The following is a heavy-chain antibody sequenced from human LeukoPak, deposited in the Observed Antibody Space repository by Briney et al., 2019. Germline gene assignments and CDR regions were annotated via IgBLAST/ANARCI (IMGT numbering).Heavy chain of an antibody. CDR1: GSSISSYY. CDR2: IYYSGST. Sequence: SETLSLTCTVSGSSISSYYWSWIRQPPGKGLEWIGYIYYSGSTNYNPSLKSRVTISVDTSKNQFSLKLSSVTAADTAVYYCASQPRYCSGGSCSDAFDIWGQGTMVTVSS. V-gene: IGHV4-59*01. CDR3: ASQPRYCSGGSCSDAFDI. D-gene: IGHD2-15*01. J-gene: IGHJ3*02.